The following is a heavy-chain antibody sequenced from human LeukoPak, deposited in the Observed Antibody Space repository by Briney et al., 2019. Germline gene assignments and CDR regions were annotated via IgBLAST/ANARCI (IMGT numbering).Heavy chain of an antibody. Sequence: GESLRLSCAASGFTFSNYWMDWVRQAPGKGLMWVSRINTDGSSTGYADSVKGRFTISRDNAKNTLYLQMNSLRAEDTAVYYCTRDHPAARGDYWGQGTLVTVSS. CDR2: INTDGSST. J-gene: IGHJ4*02. CDR1: GFTFSNYW. V-gene: IGHV3-74*01. CDR3: TRDHPAARGDY. D-gene: IGHD3-10*01.